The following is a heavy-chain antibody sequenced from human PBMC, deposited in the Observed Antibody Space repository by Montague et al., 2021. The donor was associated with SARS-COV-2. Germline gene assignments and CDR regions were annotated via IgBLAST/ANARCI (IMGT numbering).Heavy chain of an antibody. V-gene: IGHV3-7*03. CDR1: GFTFSSYW. CDR3: ARDSRIVGATGGMDV. Sequence: SLSLSFAASGFTFSSYWMSWVRQTPGKGLEWVANIKPDGGEKHYVDSVKGRFTISRDNAKNSLNLQMDSLRAEDTALYYCARDSRIVGATGGMDVWGQGTTVIVSS. D-gene: IGHD1-26*01. J-gene: IGHJ6*02. CDR2: IKPDGGEK.